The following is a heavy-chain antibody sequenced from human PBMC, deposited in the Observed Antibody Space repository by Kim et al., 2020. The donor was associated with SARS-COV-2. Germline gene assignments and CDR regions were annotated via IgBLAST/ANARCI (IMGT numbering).Heavy chain of an antibody. CDR1: GFTFSSYA. V-gene: IGHV3-23*01. Sequence: GGSLRLSCAASGFTFSSYAMSWVRQAPGKGLEWVSAISGSGGSTYYADSVKGRFTISRDNSKNTLYLQMNSLRAEDTAVYYCAKAGDGQQLGDDAFDIWGQGTMVTVSS. J-gene: IGHJ3*02. CDR3: AKAGDGQQLGDDAFDI. CDR2: ISGSGGST. D-gene: IGHD6-13*01.